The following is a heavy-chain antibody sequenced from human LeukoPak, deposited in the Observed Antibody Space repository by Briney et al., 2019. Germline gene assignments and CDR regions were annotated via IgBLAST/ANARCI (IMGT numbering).Heavy chain of an antibody. Sequence: SETLSLTCAVYGGSFSGYYWSWIRQPPGKGLEWIGEINHSGSTNYNPPLKSRVTISVDTSKNQFSLKLSSVTAADTAVYYCAITVPSPGLDYWGQGTLVTVSS. CDR3: AITVPSPGLDY. D-gene: IGHD5-24*01. J-gene: IGHJ4*02. V-gene: IGHV4-34*01. CDR1: GGSFSGYY. CDR2: INHSGST.